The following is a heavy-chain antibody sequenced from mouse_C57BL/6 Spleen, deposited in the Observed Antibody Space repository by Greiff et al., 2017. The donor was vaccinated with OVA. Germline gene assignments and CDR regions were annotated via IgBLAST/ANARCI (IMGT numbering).Heavy chain of an antibody. D-gene: IGHD3-3*01. CDR1: GYTFTDYY. CDR3: ARKEGTGPYYFDY. Sequence: VQLQQSGPELVKPGASVKISCKASGYTFTDYYMNWVKQSHGKSLEWIGDINPNNGGTSYNQKFKGKATLTVDKSSSTAYMELRSLTSEDSAVYYCARKEGTGPYYFDYWGQGTTLTVSS. CDR2: INPNNGGT. V-gene: IGHV1-26*01. J-gene: IGHJ2*01.